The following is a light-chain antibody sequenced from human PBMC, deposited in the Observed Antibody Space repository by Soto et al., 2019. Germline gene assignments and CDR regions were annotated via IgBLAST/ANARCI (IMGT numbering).Light chain of an antibody. CDR2: KAT. V-gene: IGKV1-5*03. CDR3: QQYNDFQYT. CDR1: QSIGSG. Sequence: DIPMTQSPSTLSASVGDGVTITCRASQSIGSGLAWYQQRPGKAPKLLIYKATNLQEGVPSRFSGSGSGTDFSLTISSLQPVDSATYYCQQYNDFQYTFGQGTKLEI. J-gene: IGKJ2*01.